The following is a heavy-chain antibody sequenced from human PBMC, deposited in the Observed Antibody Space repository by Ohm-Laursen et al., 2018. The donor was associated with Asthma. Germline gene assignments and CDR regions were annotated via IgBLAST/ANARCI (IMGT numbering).Heavy chain of an antibody. CDR3: ARGGPILEWFNNWFYP. V-gene: IGHV3-30*03. CDR2: ISYDGSNK. D-gene: IGHD3-3*01. J-gene: IGHJ5*02. Sequence: SLRLSCAASGFTFSSYGMHWVRQAPGKGLEWVAVISYDGSNKYYADSVKGRFTISRDNSKNTLYLQMNSLRAEDTAVYYCARGGPILEWFNNWFYPWGQGTLVSVSS. CDR1: GFTFSSYG.